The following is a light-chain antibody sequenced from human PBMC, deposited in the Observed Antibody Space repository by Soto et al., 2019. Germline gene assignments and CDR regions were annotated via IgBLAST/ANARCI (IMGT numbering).Light chain of an antibody. Sequence: QSVLTQPPSASGTPGQRVTISCSGSSSNIGSNYVYWYQEIPGTAPKLLLYNNNQRPSGVPDRFSGSKSGTSATLAISGLRSEDEADYYCGTWDDSLSGPVCGGGTKLTVL. CDR2: NNN. J-gene: IGLJ2*01. CDR3: GTWDDSLSGPV. V-gene: IGLV1-47*02. CDR1: SSNIGSNY.